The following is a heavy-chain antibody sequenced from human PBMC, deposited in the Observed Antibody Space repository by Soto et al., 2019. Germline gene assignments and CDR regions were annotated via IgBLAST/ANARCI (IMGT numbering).Heavy chain of an antibody. V-gene: IGHV1-3*01. Sequence: GASVKVSCKASGCTFTNYAMHWVRQAPGQRLEWMGWINAGNGNTKYAQKFQGRVMITRDTSASTVYMELSSLRSEDTAVYYCARSGIDDPYYYGMDVWGQGTTVTVSS. J-gene: IGHJ6*02. D-gene: IGHD1-1*01. CDR2: INAGNGNT. CDR3: ARSGIDDPYYYGMDV. CDR1: GCTFTNYA.